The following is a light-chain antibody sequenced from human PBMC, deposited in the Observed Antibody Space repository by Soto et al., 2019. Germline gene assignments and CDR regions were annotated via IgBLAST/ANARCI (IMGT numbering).Light chain of an antibody. V-gene: IGKV1-16*01. CDR1: QDISNY. CDR3: QQYYSYPHT. CDR2: AAS. J-gene: IGKJ1*01. Sequence: DIQMTQSPSSLSASVGDRVTITCQASQDISNYLNWYQQKPGKAPKLLIYAASTLQSGVPSRFSGSGSGTDFTLTISCLQSEDFATYYCQQYYSYPHTFGQGTKVEIK.